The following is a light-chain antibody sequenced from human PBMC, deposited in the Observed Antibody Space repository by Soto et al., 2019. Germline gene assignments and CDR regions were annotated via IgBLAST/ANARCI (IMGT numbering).Light chain of an antibody. J-gene: IGKJ2*01. CDR3: QQYDRWPHT. V-gene: IGKV3-15*01. CDR1: QNLSSN. CDR2: GAS. Sequence: EIVMTQSPATLSVSSGERATLSCRASQNLSSNLAWYQQRPGQAHRLLIHGASTRANGVQARFSGSGSGTDFTLTISSLQSEDFAVYYCQQYDRWPHTFGQGTKLQIK.